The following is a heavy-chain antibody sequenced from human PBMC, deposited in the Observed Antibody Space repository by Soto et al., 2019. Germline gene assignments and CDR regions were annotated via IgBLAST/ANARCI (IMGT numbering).Heavy chain of an antibody. CDR1: GFTFSDHY. CDR2: TRNKANSYTT. J-gene: IGHJ4*02. CDR3: ARGGNDYGDYYFDY. Sequence: GGSLRLSCAASGFTFSDHYMDWVRQAPGKGLEWVGRTRNKANSYTTEYAASVKGRFTISRDDSKNSLYLQMNSLKTEDTALYYCARGGNDYGDYYFDYWGQGTLVIVSS. D-gene: IGHD4-17*01. V-gene: IGHV3-72*01.